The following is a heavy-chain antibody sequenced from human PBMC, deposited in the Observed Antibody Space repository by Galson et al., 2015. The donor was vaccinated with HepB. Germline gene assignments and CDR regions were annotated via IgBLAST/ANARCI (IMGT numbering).Heavy chain of an antibody. CDR3: ARLHDYYYYMDV. CDR1: GFTLSSYD. Sequence: SLRLSCAASGFTLSSYDMHWVRQATGKGLEWVSAIGTAGDTYYPGSVKGRFTISRENAKNSLYLQMNSLRAGDTAVYYCARLHDYYYYMDVWGKGTTVTVSS. V-gene: IGHV3-13*01. J-gene: IGHJ6*03. CDR2: IGTAGDT.